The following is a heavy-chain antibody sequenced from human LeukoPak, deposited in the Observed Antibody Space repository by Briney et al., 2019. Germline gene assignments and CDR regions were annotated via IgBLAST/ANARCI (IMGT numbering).Heavy chain of an antibody. J-gene: IGHJ5*02. D-gene: IGHD1-26*01. CDR1: GGSISSYY. V-gene: IGHV4-4*07. Sequence: PSETLSLTCTVSGGSISSYYLSWVRQPGGKGLEWIGRIYTSGSTNYNPSLKSRVTMSVDTSKNQFSLKVSSVIAADTAVYYCARGGGARIFDGWFDPSGQGTLVTVSS. CDR3: ARGGGARIFDGWFDP. CDR2: IYTSGST.